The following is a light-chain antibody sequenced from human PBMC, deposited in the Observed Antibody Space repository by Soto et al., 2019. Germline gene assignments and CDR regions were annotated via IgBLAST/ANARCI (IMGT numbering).Light chain of an antibody. J-gene: IGLJ1*01. CDR2: ADD. CDR1: NSNVGVNT. Sequence: QSALSQPPSVSGSPGQRVAISCSGSNSNVGVNTVSWYRHIPGTAPQLLISADDQRPSGVPDRFSGSHSGTSASLAISGLQSEDEADYFCAAWDDSVNGYVFGTGTKLTVL. V-gene: IGLV1-44*01. CDR3: AAWDDSVNGYV.